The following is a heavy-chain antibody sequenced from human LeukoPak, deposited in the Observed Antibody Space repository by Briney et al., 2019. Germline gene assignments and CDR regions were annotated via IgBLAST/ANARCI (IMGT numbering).Heavy chain of an antibody. CDR1: GGTFSSYA. J-gene: IGHJ4*02. D-gene: IGHD4-17*01. CDR3: AIPPTTYGDYAGYFDY. Sequence: ASVKVSCKASGGTFSSYAISWVRQAPGQELEWMGGIIPIFGTANYAQKFQGRVTITADESTSTAYMELSSLRSEDTAVYYCAIPPTTYGDYAGYFDYWGQGTLVTVSS. CDR2: IIPIFGTA. V-gene: IGHV1-69*13.